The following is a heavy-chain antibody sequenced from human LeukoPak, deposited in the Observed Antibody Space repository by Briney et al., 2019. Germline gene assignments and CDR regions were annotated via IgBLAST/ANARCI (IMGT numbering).Heavy chain of an antibody. CDR3: SRGNNYVDFDY. CDR2: IHTSGST. J-gene: IGHJ4*02. CDR1: GGSVSSGSYF. Sequence: SETLSLTCTVSGGSVSSGSYFWSWIRQPAGKGLQWIGRIHTSGSTEYNPSLKSRVTISVDTSKNQLSLKLSSVTAADTAVYYCSRGNNYVDFDYWGPGTLVTVSS. V-gene: IGHV4-61*02. D-gene: IGHD4-11*01.